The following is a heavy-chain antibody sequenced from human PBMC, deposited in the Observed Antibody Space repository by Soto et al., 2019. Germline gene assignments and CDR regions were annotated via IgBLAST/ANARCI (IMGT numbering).Heavy chain of an antibody. Sequence: EVQLVESGGGLVQPGGSLRLSCAASGFTVSSNYMSWVRQAPGKGLEWVSVIYSGGGTYYADSVKGRFTISRHNSKNTLYLQMNSLRAEDTAVYYCARQGLIGGSGFGAFDIWGQGTMVTVSS. CDR2: IYSGGGT. CDR1: GFTVSSNY. V-gene: IGHV3-53*04. D-gene: IGHD3-16*01. J-gene: IGHJ3*02. CDR3: ARQGLIGGSGFGAFDI.